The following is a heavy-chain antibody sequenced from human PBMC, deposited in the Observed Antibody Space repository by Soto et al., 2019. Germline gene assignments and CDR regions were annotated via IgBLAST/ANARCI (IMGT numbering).Heavy chain of an antibody. J-gene: IGHJ4*02. D-gene: IGHD2-2*01. Sequence: QMQLQESGPGLVKPSETLSLTCTVSGGSIRGYYWSWIRQCAGMGLEWIGRMHTSGSTNYNPSLKSRVTISVDMSKNQISLKLTSVTAADTALYYCVRASMPKAHFDSWGQGTLVTVSS. CDR2: MHTSGST. V-gene: IGHV4-4*07. CDR3: VRASMPKAHFDS. CDR1: GGSIRGYY.